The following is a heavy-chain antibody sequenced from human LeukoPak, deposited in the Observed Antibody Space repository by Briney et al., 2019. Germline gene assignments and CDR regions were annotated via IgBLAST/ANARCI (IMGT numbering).Heavy chain of an antibody. Sequence: GGSLRLSCAASGFTFSSYEMNWVRQAPGKGLEWVSYISSSGSTIYYADSVKGRFTISRGNAKNSLYLQMNSLRAEDTAVYYCARDRGYSYGFSYYFDYWGQGTLVTVSS. CDR2: ISSSGSTI. V-gene: IGHV3-48*03. CDR3: ARDRGYSYGFSYYFDY. D-gene: IGHD5-18*01. J-gene: IGHJ4*02. CDR1: GFTFSSYE.